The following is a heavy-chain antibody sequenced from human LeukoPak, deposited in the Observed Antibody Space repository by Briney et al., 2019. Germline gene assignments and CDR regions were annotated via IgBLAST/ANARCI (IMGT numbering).Heavy chain of an antibody. D-gene: IGHD3-10*01. CDR1: GFTFSSYS. Sequence: GGSLSFYCAASGFTFSSYSMNWVRQAPGKGLEWVSYISSSSSYIYYADSVKGRFTISTDNAKNSLYLQMNSLRAEDTAVYYGARDDGSGNYYCDYWGQGTMVSVSS. CDR3: ARDDGSGNYYCDY. J-gene: IGHJ4*02. CDR2: ISSSSSYI. V-gene: IGHV3-21*01.